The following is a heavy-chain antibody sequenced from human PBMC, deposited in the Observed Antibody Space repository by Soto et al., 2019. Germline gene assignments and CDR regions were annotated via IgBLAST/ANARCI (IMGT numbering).Heavy chain of an antibody. J-gene: IGHJ4*02. D-gene: IGHD2-21*02. CDR2: ISSSGYST. Sequence: GALRLSCAASGFTFNNYAMSWVRKAPGKGLEWVSAISSSGYSTYYADSVKGRFTISRDNSKNTVYLQMNNLRAEDTAVYYCAKGSVVVAAKFDSWGQGTLVTVSS. V-gene: IGHV3-23*01. CDR3: AKGSVVVAAKFDS. CDR1: GFTFNNYA.